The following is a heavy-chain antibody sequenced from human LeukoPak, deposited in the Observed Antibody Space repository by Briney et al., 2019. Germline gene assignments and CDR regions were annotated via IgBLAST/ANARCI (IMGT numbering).Heavy chain of an antibody. Sequence: PSETLSLTCTVSGGSISSYYWSWLRQPPGKGLEWIGYIYYSGSTNYNPSLKSRVTISVDTSKNQFSLKLSSVTAADTAVYYCARAHYYDSGGLFDYWGQGTLVTVSS. D-gene: IGHD3-22*01. CDR3: ARAHYYDSGGLFDY. CDR2: IYYSGST. J-gene: IGHJ4*02. V-gene: IGHV4-59*01. CDR1: GGSISSYY.